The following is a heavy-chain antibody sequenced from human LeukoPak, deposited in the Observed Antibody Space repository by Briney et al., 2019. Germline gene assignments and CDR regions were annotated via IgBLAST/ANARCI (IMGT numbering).Heavy chain of an antibody. Sequence: GESLKISCKGSGYSFTSYWIGWVRQMPGKGLEWMGIIYPGDSDTRYSPPFQGQVTISADKSISTAYLQWSSLKASDTAMYYCARGNVLLWFGELSPSYYYYYGMDVWGQGTTVTVSS. J-gene: IGHJ6*02. CDR1: GYSFTSYW. CDR2: IYPGDSDT. CDR3: ARGNVLLWFGELSPSYYYYYGMDV. V-gene: IGHV5-51*01. D-gene: IGHD3-10*01.